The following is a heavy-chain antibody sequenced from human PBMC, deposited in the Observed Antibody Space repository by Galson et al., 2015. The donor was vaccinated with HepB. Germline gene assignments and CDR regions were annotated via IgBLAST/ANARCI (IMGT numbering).Heavy chain of an antibody. Sequence: SLRLSCAASGFTFSSYDMHWVRQATGKGLEWVSAIGTAGDTYYPGSVKGRFTISRENAKNSLYLQMNSLRAGDTAVYYCARGDYGSGSYYNEAWMDVWGQGTTVTVSS. D-gene: IGHD3-10*01. CDR1: GFTFSSYD. J-gene: IGHJ6*02. CDR2: IGTAGDT. CDR3: ARGDYGSGSYYNEAWMDV. V-gene: IGHV3-13*04.